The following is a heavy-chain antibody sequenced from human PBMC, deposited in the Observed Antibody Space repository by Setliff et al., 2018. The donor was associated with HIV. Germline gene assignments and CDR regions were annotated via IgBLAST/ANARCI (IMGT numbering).Heavy chain of an antibody. CDR1: GGSMSTHY. CDR2: IYTTGST. Sequence: PSETLSLTCTVSGGSMSTHYWSWIRQTPGKGLEWIGHIYTTGSTHYHPSLRSRVTISIDTSKSHFSLRLKSVTAAETALYYCASGSPFDGFDMWGQGTMVTVSS. D-gene: IGHD1-26*01. J-gene: IGHJ3*02. V-gene: IGHV4-59*11. CDR3: ASGSPFDGFDM.